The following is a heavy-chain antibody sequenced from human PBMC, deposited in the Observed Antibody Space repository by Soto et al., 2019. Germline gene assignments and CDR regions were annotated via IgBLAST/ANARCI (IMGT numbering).Heavy chain of an antibody. CDR2: ISGSGGST. J-gene: IGHJ4*02. V-gene: IGHV3-23*01. Sequence: EVQLLESGGGLVQPGGSLKRSCAASGFTFSSYAMSWVRQAPGKGLEWVSAISGSGGSTYYADSVKSRFTISRDNSKNTLYLQMNSLRAEDTAVYYCAYSSTPFDYWGQGTLVTVSS. D-gene: IGHD6-13*01. CDR1: GFTFSSYA. CDR3: AYSSTPFDY.